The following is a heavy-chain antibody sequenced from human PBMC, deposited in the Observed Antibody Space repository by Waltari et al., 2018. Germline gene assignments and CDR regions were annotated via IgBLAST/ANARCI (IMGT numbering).Heavy chain of an antibody. CDR1: GFPFSSYD. V-gene: IGHV3-48*03. D-gene: IGHD5-12*01. CDR3: ARDGYNSFDY. Sequence: EVHLVESGGGLVQPGGSLRLPCTASGFPFSSYDMNWVRQAPGKGLEWVAYILSSGRTTYYTDSVKGRFTISRDNAKNSLYLQMNSLRAEDTAVYYCARDGYNSFDYWGQGTLVTVSS. J-gene: IGHJ4*02. CDR2: ILSSGRTT.